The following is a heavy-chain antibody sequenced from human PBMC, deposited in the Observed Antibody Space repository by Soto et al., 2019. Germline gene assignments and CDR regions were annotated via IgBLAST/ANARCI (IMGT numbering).Heavy chain of an antibody. CDR1: GGSFGSSA. J-gene: IGHJ4*02. D-gene: IGHD5-12*01. CDR3: ARGALATLAYFDY. CDR2: ITPVFGTP. Sequence: QVQLVQSASEVKKPGSSVKVSCKASGGSFGSSAVSWVRQAPGQGLEWMGGITPVFGTPEYAQKFQGRVTITADESTSTVYMELRSLTSEDTAVYFCARGALATLAYFDYWGQGTLITVSS. V-gene: IGHV1-69*01.